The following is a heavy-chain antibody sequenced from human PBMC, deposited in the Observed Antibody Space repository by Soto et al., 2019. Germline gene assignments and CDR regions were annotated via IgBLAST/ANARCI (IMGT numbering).Heavy chain of an antibody. V-gene: IGHV1-3*01. CDR2: INAGNGNT. CDR3: ANALGLYYFDY. Sequence: SLNVSCKGVGYTFTSYAMHWVRQAPGQRLEWMGWINAGNGNTKYSQKFQGRVTITRDTSASTAYMELSSLRSEDTAVYYCANALGLYYFDYWGQGTLVTVSS. D-gene: IGHD3-16*01. J-gene: IGHJ4*02. CDR1: GYTFTSYA.